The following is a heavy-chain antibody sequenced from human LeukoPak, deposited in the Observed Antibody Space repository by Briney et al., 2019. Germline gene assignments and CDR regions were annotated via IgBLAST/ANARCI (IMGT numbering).Heavy chain of an antibody. J-gene: IGHJ4*02. CDR2: ISSTSSTV. CDR3: ARGRDSSSSYPGY. Sequence: GGSLRLSCAVSGFTFSSYSMTWVRQAPGKGLEWVSYISSTSSTVYYADSVKGRFTISRDNVKNSLYLQMNSLRAENTAVYYCARGRDSSSSYPGYWGQGTLVTVSS. CDR1: GFTFSSYS. V-gene: IGHV3-48*01. D-gene: IGHD6-6*01.